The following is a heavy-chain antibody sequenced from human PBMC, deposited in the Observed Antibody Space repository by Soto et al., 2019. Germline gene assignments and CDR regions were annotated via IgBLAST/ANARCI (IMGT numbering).Heavy chain of an antibody. V-gene: IGHV3-23*01. CDR1: GFTFSSYA. Sequence: GGSLRLSCAASGFTFSSYAMSWVRQAPGKGLEWVSAISGSGGSTYYADSVKGRFTISRDNSKNTLYLQMNSLRAEDTAVYYCAKDRPLYYYDSSGPFDYWGQGTLVTVSS. J-gene: IGHJ4*02. D-gene: IGHD3-22*01. CDR3: AKDRPLYYYDSSGPFDY. CDR2: ISGSGGST.